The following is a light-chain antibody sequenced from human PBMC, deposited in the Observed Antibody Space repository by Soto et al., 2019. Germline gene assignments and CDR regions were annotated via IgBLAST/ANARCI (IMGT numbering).Light chain of an antibody. Sequence: QSALTQPRSVSGSPGQSVTISCTGTSSDVGGYTYVSWYQQHPGKAPKLMIYDVSKRPSGVPDRFSGSKSGNTASLTISGLQAEDEADYYCQSYDSSLSGLVFGTGTKLTVL. V-gene: IGLV2-11*01. CDR1: SSDVGGYTY. CDR2: DVS. J-gene: IGLJ1*01. CDR3: QSYDSSLSGLV.